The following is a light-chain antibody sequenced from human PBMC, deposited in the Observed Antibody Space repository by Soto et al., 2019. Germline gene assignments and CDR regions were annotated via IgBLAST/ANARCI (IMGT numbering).Light chain of an antibody. V-gene: IGKV3-11*01. CDR2: YMS. CDR3: QQGYSFAFT. Sequence: EIVLTQSPATLSSSPGETATLSCRASQYVGTRLAWYQHKPGQAPRLLIYYMSKRATGIPARFSGSGSGTDFTLTISSLQPEDFATYFCQQGYSFAFTFGPGTKV. CDR1: QYVGTR. J-gene: IGKJ3*01.